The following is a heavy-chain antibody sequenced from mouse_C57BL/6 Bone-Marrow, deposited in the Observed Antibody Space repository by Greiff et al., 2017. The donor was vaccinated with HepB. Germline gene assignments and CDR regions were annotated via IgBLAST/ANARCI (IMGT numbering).Heavy chain of an antibody. Sequence: EVKLVESGGGLVQPGGSLSLSCAASGFTFTDYYMSWVRQPPGKALEWLGFIRNKANGYTTEYSASVKGRFTISRDNSQSILYLQMNALRAEDIATYYCARIWYELVYYAMDYWGQGTSVTVSS. V-gene: IGHV7-3*01. CDR3: ARIWYELVYYAMDY. D-gene: IGHD2-1*01. J-gene: IGHJ4*01. CDR1: GFTFTDYY. CDR2: IRNKANGYTT.